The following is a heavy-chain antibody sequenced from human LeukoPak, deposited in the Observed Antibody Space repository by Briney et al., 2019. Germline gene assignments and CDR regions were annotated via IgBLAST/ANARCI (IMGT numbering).Heavy chain of an antibody. V-gene: IGHV3-23*01. D-gene: IGHD6-13*01. CDR2: ISGSGGVT. Sequence: TGGSLRLSCAASGFTFSSYAMSWVRQAPGKGLEWVSAISGSGGVTYYADSVKGRFTISRDNSKNTLYLQMNSLRAEDTAVYYCAKAIRQQLISKYYYGMDVWGQGTTVTVSS. CDR1: GFTFSSYA. J-gene: IGHJ6*02. CDR3: AKAIRQQLISKYYYGMDV.